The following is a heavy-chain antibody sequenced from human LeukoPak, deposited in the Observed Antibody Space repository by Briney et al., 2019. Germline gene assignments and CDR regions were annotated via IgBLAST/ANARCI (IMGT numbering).Heavy chain of an antibody. J-gene: IGHJ3*02. D-gene: IGHD3-22*01. CDR1: AGSIISSSYY. V-gene: IGHV4-39*01. CDR2: FYYSGST. CDR3: ALHLLRYYDSGVRDAFDI. Sequence: PSETLSLTCTVSAGSIISSSYYWGWIRQPPGKGLEWIGSFYYSGSTYYNPSLKSRVTISVDTSKNQFSLKLSSVTAADTAVYYCALHLLRYYDSGVRDAFDIWGQGTMVTVSS.